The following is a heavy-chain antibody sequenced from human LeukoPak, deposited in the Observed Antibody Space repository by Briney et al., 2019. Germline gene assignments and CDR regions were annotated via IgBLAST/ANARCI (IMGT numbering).Heavy chain of an antibody. J-gene: IGHJ3*02. CDR3: ARGRGQWLDTDAFDI. V-gene: IGHV1-8*01. D-gene: IGHD6-19*01. CDR1: GYTFTSYD. CDR2: MNPNSGNT. Sequence: ASVKVSCKASGYTFTSYDINCVRQATGQGLEWMGWMNPNSGNTGYAQKFQGRVTMTRNTSISTAYMELSSLRSEDTAVYYCARGRGQWLDTDAFDIWGQGTMVTVSS.